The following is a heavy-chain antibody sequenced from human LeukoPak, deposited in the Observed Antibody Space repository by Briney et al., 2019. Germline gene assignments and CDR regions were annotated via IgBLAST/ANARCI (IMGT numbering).Heavy chain of an antibody. J-gene: IGHJ4*02. CDR3: ARATSADKEDY. V-gene: IGHV3-7*01. D-gene: IGHD3-3*01. CDR2: IRTDGSDE. CDR1: GFTFSNYW. Sequence: PGGSLRLSCAASGFTFSNYWMSRVRQAPGKGLEWVASIRTDGSDEYYVDSVKGRFTISRDNAKNSLFLEMNSLRAEDTALYYCARATSADKEDYWGQGTLVTVSS.